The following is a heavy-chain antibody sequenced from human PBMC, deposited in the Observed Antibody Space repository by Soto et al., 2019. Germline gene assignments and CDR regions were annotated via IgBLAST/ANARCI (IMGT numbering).Heavy chain of an antibody. V-gene: IGHV4-59*01. CDR3: ARSTLAYSSSFIRDTDASGGWSDY. D-gene: IGHD6-6*01. CDR2: IYYSGST. J-gene: IGHJ4*02. Sequence: QVQLQESGPGLVKPSETLSLTCTVSGGSISSYYWSWIRQPPGKGLEWIGYIYYSGSTNYNPSLKSRGTISVDTSKNQCSLKLSSGTAADTAVYYCARSTLAYSSSFIRDTDASGGWSDYWGQGTLVTVSS. CDR1: GGSISSYY.